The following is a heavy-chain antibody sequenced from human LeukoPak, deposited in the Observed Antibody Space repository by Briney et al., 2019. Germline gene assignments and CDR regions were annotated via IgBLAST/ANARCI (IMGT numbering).Heavy chain of an antibody. CDR3: ASRTPSIAALLGYYYMDV. Sequence: SETLSLTCTVSSGSISTSNYYWGWVRQPPGKALEWIGNIFYSGSTYYSPSLKSRVTISVDTSKNQFSLKLSSLTAADTAVYYCASRTPSIAALLGYYYMDVWGKGTTVTVSS. J-gene: IGHJ6*03. CDR1: SGSISTSNYY. D-gene: IGHD6-6*01. V-gene: IGHV4-39*07. CDR2: IFYSGST.